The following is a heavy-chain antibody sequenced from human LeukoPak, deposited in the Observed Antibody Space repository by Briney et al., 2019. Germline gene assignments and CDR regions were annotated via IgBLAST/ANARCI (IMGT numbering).Heavy chain of an antibody. V-gene: IGHV4-59*01. CDR3: ARNGGHCSGGSCYDY. CDR2: IYYSGST. D-gene: IGHD2-15*01. J-gene: IGHJ4*02. Sequence: SETLSLTCTVSGGSISSYYWSWIRQPPGKGLEWIGYIYYSGSTNYNPSLKSRVTISVDTSKNQFSLKLSSVTAADTAVYYCARNGGHCSGGSCYDYWGQGTLVTVSS. CDR1: GGSISSYY.